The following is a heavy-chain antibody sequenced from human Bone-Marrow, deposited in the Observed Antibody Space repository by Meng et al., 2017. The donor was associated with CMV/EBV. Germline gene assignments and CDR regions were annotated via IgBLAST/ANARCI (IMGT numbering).Heavy chain of an antibody. D-gene: IGHD6-6*01. J-gene: IGHJ6*02. V-gene: IGHV3-52*01. CDR3: ARVEYSSSSGRNRNYYYYYGMDV. Sequence: GESLKISCAASGFTFSSSWMHWVCQAPEKGLEWVADIKCDGSEKYYVDSVKGRLTISRDNAKNSLYLQVNSLRAEDTAVYYCARVEYSSSSGRNRNYYYYYGMDVWGQGTTVTVSS. CDR1: GFTFSSSW. CDR2: IKCDGSEK.